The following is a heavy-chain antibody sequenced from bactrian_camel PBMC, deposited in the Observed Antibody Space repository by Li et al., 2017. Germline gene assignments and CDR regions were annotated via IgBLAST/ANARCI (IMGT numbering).Heavy chain of an antibody. CDR2: ISGSSRT. D-gene: IGHD6*01. CDR3: AAGPWYTDEYKY. CDR1: GFAFSSYD. Sequence: DVQLVESGGDLVQPGGSLRLSCAASGFAFSSYDMSWVRQAPGKGLEWVSSISGSSRTYYSNSVKGRCTIARDNTKNTVYLQMLSLKSEDTALYYCAAGPWYTDEYKYWGQGTQVTVS. J-gene: IGHJ4*01. V-gene: IGHV3S10*01.